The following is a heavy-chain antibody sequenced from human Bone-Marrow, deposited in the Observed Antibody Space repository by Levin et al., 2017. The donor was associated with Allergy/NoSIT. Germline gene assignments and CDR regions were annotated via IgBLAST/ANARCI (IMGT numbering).Heavy chain of an antibody. CDR3: AREGYYGSEKEDAFDI. D-gene: IGHD3-16*01. J-gene: IGHJ3*02. V-gene: IGHV4-39*01. Sequence: SQTLSLPCAVSSDSISSTSHYWGWIRQPPGKGLEWIGSIYYSGNTYYDPSLKSRVTISVDTSKNQFSLKLRSVTAADTAVYYCAREGYYGSEKEDAFDIWGQGTLVIVSS. CDR2: IYYSGNT. CDR1: SDSISSTSHY.